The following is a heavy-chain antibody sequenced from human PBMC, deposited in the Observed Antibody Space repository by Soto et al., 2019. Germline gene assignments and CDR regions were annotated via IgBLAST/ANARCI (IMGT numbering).Heavy chain of an antibody. CDR3: ARGEWFLRGYGMDV. Sequence: QVQLQESGPGLVKPSETLSLTCTVSGGSISSDYWSWIRQPPGKRLEYIGFIYKGGSPNYNPSLESPVTISPDTSKNQFSLKLRSVTAADTAVYYCARGEWFLRGYGMDVWGRGTTVTVS. D-gene: IGHD3-3*01. J-gene: IGHJ6*02. CDR2: IYKGGSP. V-gene: IGHV4-59*01. CDR1: GGSISSDY.